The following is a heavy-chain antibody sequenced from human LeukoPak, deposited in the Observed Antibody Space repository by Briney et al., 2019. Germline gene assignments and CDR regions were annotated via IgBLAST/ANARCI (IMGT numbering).Heavy chain of an antibody. CDR3: ARDKKGKLYYYYYMDV. V-gene: IGHV4-34*01. Sequence: SETLSLTCAVYGGSFSGYYWSWIRQPPGKGLEWIGEINHSGSTNYNPSLKGRVTISVDTSKNQFSLKLSSVTAADTAVYYCARDKKGKLYYYYYMDVWGKGTTVTVSS. J-gene: IGHJ6*03. CDR1: GGSFSGYY. D-gene: IGHD3-10*01. CDR2: INHSGST.